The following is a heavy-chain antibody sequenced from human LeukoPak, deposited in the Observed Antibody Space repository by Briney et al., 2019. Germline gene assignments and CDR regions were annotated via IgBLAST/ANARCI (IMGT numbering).Heavy chain of an antibody. D-gene: IGHD2/OR15-2a*01. J-gene: IGHJ4*02. CDR2: IYYSGST. V-gene: IGHV4-59*01. CDR1: GGSISSYY. Sequence: NPSETLSLTCTVSGGSISSYYWSWIRQPPGKGLEWIGYIYYSGSTNYNPSLKSRVTISVDTSKNQFSLKLSSVTAADTAVYYCARDHEEYFDYWGQGTLVTVSS. CDR3: ARDHEEYFDY.